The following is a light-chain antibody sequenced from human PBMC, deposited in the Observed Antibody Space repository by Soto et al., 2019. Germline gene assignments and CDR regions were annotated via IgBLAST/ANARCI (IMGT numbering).Light chain of an antibody. V-gene: IGKV1-27*01. CDR2: AAS. Sequence: IHLTQSPSSLSASVVGRVTISCRASQGISSYLAWYQQKPGKAPKLLIYAASTLQSGVPSRFSGSGSGTDFTLTISSLQPEDVATYYCQKYNSAPRTFGQGTKVDIK. CDR3: QKYNSAPRT. CDR1: QGISSY. J-gene: IGKJ1*01.